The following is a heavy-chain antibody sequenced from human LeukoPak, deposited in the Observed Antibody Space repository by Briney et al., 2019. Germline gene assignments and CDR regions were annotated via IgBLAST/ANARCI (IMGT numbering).Heavy chain of an antibody. CDR1: GFTFSSYD. Sequence: SGGSLRLSCAVSGFTFSSYDVKWVRQAPGKGLEWVSFISSSGSTINYADSVNGRFTISRDNAKNSLYLQMNSLRADDTAVYFCAKDERSSTSGWYGWFDRWGQGTLVTVSS. CDR3: AKDERSSTSGWYGWFDR. CDR2: ISSSGSTI. D-gene: IGHD6-19*01. J-gene: IGHJ5*02. V-gene: IGHV3-48*03.